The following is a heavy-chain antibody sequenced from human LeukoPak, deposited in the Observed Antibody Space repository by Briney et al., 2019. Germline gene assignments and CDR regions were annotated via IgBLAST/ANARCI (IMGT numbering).Heavy chain of an antibody. J-gene: IGHJ4*02. CDR1: GFTFSGYS. D-gene: IGHD5-24*01. V-gene: IGHV3-21*01. Sequence: GFLRLSCAASGFTFSGYSMNWVRQAPGKGLEWVSSIGSRSAYIYYADSVKGRFTISRDNAKNSLYLQMNSLRAEDTAVYYCARGARDGYNLDYWGQGTLVTVSS. CDR3: ARGARDGYNLDY. CDR2: IGSRSAYI.